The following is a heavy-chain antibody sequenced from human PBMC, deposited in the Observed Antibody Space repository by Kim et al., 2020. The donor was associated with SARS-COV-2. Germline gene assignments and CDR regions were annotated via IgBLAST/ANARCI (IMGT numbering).Heavy chain of an antibody. V-gene: IGHV3-30*18. Sequence: GGSLRLSCGASGFTFSSSAMHCVRQAPGKGLEWVAVIAHDASDKQYGDSVKGRFTISRDNSKNTVYLQMDSRRAEDTSVYYCVKDRSRNWSFHYWGQGTLVTVSS. CDR2: IAHDASDK. D-gene: IGHD6-13*01. CDR1: GFTFSSSA. J-gene: IGHJ4*02. CDR3: VKDRSRNWSFHY.